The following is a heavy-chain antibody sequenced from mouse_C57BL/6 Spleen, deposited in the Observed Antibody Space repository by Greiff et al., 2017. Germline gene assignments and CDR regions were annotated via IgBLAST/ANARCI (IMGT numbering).Heavy chain of an antibody. J-gene: IGHJ4*01. V-gene: IGHV1-64*01. CDR2: IHPNSGST. D-gene: IGHD1-1*01. CDR3: ARGYYGSSSAMDY. Sequence: QVQLQQPGAELVKPGASVKLSCKASGYTFTSYWMHWVKQRPGQGLEWIGMIHPNSGSTNYNEKFKSKATLTVDKSSSTAYMQLSSLTSEDSAVYYCARGYYGSSSAMDYWGQGTSVTVSS. CDR1: GYTFTSYW.